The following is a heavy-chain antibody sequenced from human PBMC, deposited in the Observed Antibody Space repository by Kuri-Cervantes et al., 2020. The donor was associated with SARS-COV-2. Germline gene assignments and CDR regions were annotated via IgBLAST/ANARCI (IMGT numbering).Heavy chain of an antibody. D-gene: IGHD4-17*01. CDR1: GCSFGSSRYY. V-gene: IGHV4-39*07. J-gene: IGHJ5*02. CDR2: IYHSGST. Sequence: SGPLCLTCTVSGCSFGSSRYYWVCIRQPPGKGLEWIEYIYHSGSTYHNPSLKRRVTISVGRSKNQFSLKLSSVIAADTAVSYGARGSVYCDYVPPPPHWFDPWGQGTLVTVSS. CDR3: ARGSVYCDYVPPPPHWFDP.